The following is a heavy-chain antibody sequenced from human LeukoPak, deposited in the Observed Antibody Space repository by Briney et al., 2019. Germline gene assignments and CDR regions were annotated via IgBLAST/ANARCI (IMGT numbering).Heavy chain of an antibody. CDR2: IYHSGSS. V-gene: IGHV4-38-2*02. D-gene: IGHD3-10*01. J-gene: IGHJ4*02. Sequence: PSETLSLTCTVSNYSISSDYHWGWIRQPPGKGLEWIGSIYHSGSSYYNPSLKSRVTISVDTSKNQFSLKLSSVTAADTAVYYCARGRIRGVENFDYWGQGTLVTVSS. CDR3: ARGRIRGVENFDY. CDR1: NYSISSDYH.